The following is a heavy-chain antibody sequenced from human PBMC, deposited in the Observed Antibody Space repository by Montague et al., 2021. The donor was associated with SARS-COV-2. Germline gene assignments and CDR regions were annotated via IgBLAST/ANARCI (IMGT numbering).Heavy chain of an antibody. CDR2: INHSGST. J-gene: IGHJ3*02. Sequence: SETLSLTCAVYGGSFSGYYWSWIRQPPGKGLEWIGEINHSGSTNXNPSLKSRVTIPVDTSKNQFSLKLSSVTAADTAVYYCAIPMVRGFSRAFDIWGQGTMVTVSS. CDR1: GGSFSGYY. D-gene: IGHD3-10*01. V-gene: IGHV4-34*01. CDR3: AIPMVRGFSRAFDI.